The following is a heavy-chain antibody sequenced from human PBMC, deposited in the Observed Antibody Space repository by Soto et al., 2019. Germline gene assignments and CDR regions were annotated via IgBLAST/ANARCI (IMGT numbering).Heavy chain of an antibody. J-gene: IGHJ4*02. CDR3: ARGGPYDILTGSPEFDY. Sequence: SETLSLTCAVYGGSFSGYYWSWIRQPPGKGLEWIGEINHSGSTNYNPSLKSRVTISVDTSKNQFSLKLSSVTAADTAVYYCARGGPYDILTGSPEFDYWGQGTLVTVSS. D-gene: IGHD3-9*01. CDR2: INHSGST. V-gene: IGHV4-34*01. CDR1: GGSFSGYY.